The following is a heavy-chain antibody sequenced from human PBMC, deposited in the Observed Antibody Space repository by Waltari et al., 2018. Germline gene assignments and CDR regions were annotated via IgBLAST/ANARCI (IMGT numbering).Heavy chain of an antibody. CDR3: ARGRILTGYQNWFDP. D-gene: IGHD3-9*01. J-gene: IGHJ5*02. CDR2: IIPILGIA. CDR1: GGTFSSYT. Sequence: QVQLVQSGAEVKKPGSSVKVSCKASGGTFSSYTNSWVSQAPGQGLECMGRIIPILGIANYAQKFQGRVTITADKSTSTAYMELSSLRSEDTAVYYCARGRILTGYQNWFDPWGQGTLVTVSS. V-gene: IGHV1-69*02.